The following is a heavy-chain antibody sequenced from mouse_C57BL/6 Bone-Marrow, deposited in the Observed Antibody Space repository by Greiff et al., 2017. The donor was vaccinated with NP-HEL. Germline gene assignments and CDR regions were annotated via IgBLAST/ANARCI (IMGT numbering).Heavy chain of an antibody. CDR1: GYAFSSSW. CDR3: AFTVVEEGDY. V-gene: IGHV1-82*01. J-gene: IGHJ2*01. Sequence: VQGVESGPELVKPGASVKISCKASGYAFSSSWMNWVKQRPGKGLEWIGRIYPGDGDTNYNGKFKGKATLTADKSSSTAYMQLSSLTSEDSAVYFCAFTVVEEGDYWGQGTTLTVSS. CDR2: IYPGDGDT. D-gene: IGHD1-1*01.